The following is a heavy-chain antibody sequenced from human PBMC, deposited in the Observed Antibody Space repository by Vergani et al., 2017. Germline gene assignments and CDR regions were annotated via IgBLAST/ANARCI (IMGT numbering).Heavy chain of an antibody. CDR2: ISWNSGSI. Sequence: EVQLVESGGGLVQPGRSLRLSCAASGFTFDDYAMHWVRQAPGKGLEWVSGISWNSGSIGYADSVKGRFTISRDNAKNSLYLQMNSLKTEDTAVYYCTSNPIAVAGTGGDYWGQGTLVTVSS. V-gene: IGHV3-9*01. D-gene: IGHD6-19*01. CDR1: GFTFDDYA. J-gene: IGHJ4*02. CDR3: TSNPIAVAGTGGDY.